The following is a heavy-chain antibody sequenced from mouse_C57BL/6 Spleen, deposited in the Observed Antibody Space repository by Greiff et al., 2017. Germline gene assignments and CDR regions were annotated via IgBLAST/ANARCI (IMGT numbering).Heavy chain of an antibody. Sequence: QVQLKQSGAELARPGASVKMSCKASGYTFTSYTMHWVKQRPGQGLEWIGYINPSSGYTKYNQKFKDKATLTADKSSSTAYMQLSSLTSEDSAVYYCARGVPPFAYWGQGTLVTVSA. CDR2: INPSSGYT. CDR3: ARGVPPFAY. V-gene: IGHV1-4*01. D-gene: IGHD5-1*01. CDR1: GYTFTSYT. J-gene: IGHJ3*01.